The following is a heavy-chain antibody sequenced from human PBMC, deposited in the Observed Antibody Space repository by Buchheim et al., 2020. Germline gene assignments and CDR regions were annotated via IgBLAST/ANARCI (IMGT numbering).Heavy chain of an antibody. CDR2: INHSGST. CDR3: ARVNPYYYDSSGYYYGRHFDY. J-gene: IGHJ4*02. CDR1: GGSFSGYY. V-gene: IGHV4-34*01. Sequence: QVQLQQWGAGLLKPSETLSLTCAVYGGSFSGYYWSWLRQPPGKGLEWIGEINHSGSTNYNPSLKSRVTISVDTSKNQFSLKLSSVTAADTAVYYCARVNPYYYDSSGYYYGRHFDYWGQGTL. D-gene: IGHD3-22*01.